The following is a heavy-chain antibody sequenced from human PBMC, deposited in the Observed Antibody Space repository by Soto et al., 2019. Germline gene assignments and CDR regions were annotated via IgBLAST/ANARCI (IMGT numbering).Heavy chain of an antibody. CDR3: AREGGLGSLEY. V-gene: IGHV3-48*02. D-gene: IGHD2-15*01. Sequence: EVQLVASGGGLVQPGGSLRLSCAASEFTFSSYSMDWVRQAPGRGREWVSYISSSSGTIYYADSVKDRFTSSRDNAKNSLYLQMSSLRDEDTAVYYCAREGGLGSLEYWGQGTLVTVSA. CDR2: ISSSSGTI. J-gene: IGHJ4*02. CDR1: EFTFSSYS.